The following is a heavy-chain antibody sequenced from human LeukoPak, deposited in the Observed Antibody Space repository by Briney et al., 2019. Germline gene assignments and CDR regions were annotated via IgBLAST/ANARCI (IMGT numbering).Heavy chain of an antibody. CDR2: ISAYNGNT. J-gene: IGHJ5*02. CDR3: ARVRGAAVPGTHNWFDP. Sequence: ASVKVSCKASGYTFTSYGISWVRQAPGQGLEWMGWISAYNGNTNYAQKLQGRVTMTTDTSTSTAYMELRSLRSDDTAVYYCARVRGAAVPGTHNWFDPWGQGTLVTVSS. V-gene: IGHV1-18*01. CDR1: GYTFTSYG. D-gene: IGHD1-1*01.